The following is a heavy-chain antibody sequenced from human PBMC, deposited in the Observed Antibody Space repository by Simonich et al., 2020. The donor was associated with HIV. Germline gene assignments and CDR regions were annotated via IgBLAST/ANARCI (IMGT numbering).Heavy chain of an antibody. D-gene: IGHD4-17*01. V-gene: IGHV4-34*01. CDR1: GESFIGYY. J-gene: IGHJ3*02. Sequence: QVQLQQWGAGLLKPSETLSLTCAVYGESFIGYYWTWIRQPPEKGLEWFGEINHRGSTNYIPSLKSRVTISVDTSKNQFSLNLNSVTAADTAVYYCARGRSPTVNTFDIWGLGTMVTVSS. CDR2: INHRGST. CDR3: ARGRSPTVNTFDI.